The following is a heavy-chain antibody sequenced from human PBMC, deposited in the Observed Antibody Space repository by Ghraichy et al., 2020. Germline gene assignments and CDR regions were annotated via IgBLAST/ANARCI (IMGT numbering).Heavy chain of an antibody. J-gene: IGHJ3*01. V-gene: IGHV3-23*01. CDR1: GFTFNRYA. CDR3: AKGLAYSGRVPGCMFDV. CDR2: ISDSGATT. Sequence: GGSLRLSCAASGFTFNRYAMTWVRQAPGKGLEWVSTISDSGATTYYGVSVRGRFIISRDNSGNTLYLQMDSLRVEDTATYYCAKGLAYSGRVPGCMFDVWGQGSVVTVS. D-gene: IGHD3-10*01.